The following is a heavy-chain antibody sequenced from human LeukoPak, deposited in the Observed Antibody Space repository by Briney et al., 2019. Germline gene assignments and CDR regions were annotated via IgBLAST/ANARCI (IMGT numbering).Heavy chain of an antibody. D-gene: IGHD3-9*01. CDR2: IIPIFGTA. Sequence: SVKVSCKASGGSFSSYAISWVRQAPGQGLEWMGGIIPIFGTANYAQKFQGRVTITTDESTSTAYMELSSLRSEDTAVYYCARSGTDDILTGYYYYYMDVWGKGTTVTVSS. CDR1: GGSFSSYA. J-gene: IGHJ6*03. CDR3: ARSGTDDILTGYYYYYMDV. V-gene: IGHV1-69*05.